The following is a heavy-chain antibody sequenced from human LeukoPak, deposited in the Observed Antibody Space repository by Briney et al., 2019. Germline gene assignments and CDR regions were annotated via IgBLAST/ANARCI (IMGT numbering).Heavy chain of an antibody. D-gene: IGHD3-9*01. CDR2: INHRKGT. V-gene: IGHV4-34*01. J-gene: IGHJ4*02. CDR3: ARHFDSTMLFDY. CDR1: GGSFSGYY. Sequence: SETLSLTCAVYGGSFSGYYWSWIRQPPGKGLEWIGEINHRKGTNYNPSLKSRVTISVDTSKNQFSLKLSSVTAADTAVYYCARHFDSTMLFDYWGQGTLVTVSS.